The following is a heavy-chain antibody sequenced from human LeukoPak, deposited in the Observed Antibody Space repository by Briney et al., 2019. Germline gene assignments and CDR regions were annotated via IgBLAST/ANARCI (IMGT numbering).Heavy chain of an antibody. D-gene: IGHD3-10*01. CDR2: ISYDGSNK. Sequence: GGSLRLSCEASGFTFYNYAMSWVRQAPGKGLEWVALISYDGSNKYYADSVKGRFTISRDNSKNTLYLQMISLRAEDTAVYYCANYGSVSYFAYWGQGTLVTVSS. CDR1: GFTFYNYA. CDR3: ANYGSVSYFAY. V-gene: IGHV3-30*18. J-gene: IGHJ4*02.